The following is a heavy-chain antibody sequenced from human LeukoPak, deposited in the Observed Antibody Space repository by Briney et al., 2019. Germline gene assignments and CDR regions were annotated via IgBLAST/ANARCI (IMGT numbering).Heavy chain of an antibody. D-gene: IGHD2-15*01. CDR3: ARGQYSLDY. CDR1: GFTLSSYG. V-gene: IGHV3-33*01. Sequence: GGSLRLSCAASGFTLSSYGMHWVRQAPGKGLEWVALIWYNGSNKYYTDSVKGRFTISRENSKNTLYLQMNSLRAEDTAVYYCARGQYSLDYWGQGTLVTVSS. CDR2: IWYNGSNK. J-gene: IGHJ4*02.